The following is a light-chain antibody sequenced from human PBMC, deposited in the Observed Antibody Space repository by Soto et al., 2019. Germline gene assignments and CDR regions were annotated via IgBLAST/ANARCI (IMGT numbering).Light chain of an antibody. Sequence: QSVLTQPTSVSGSPGQSITISCTGNHNDIGTYDYVSWYQQHPGRPPRLLIHGVTTRPSGISGRFSASKSGLTASLTISGLQRGGGADYNCGSFPPKRIYVFSPGTTLPAL. CDR1: HNDIGTYDY. V-gene: IGLV2-14*03. J-gene: IGLJ1*01. CDR2: GVT. CDR3: GSFPPKRIYV.